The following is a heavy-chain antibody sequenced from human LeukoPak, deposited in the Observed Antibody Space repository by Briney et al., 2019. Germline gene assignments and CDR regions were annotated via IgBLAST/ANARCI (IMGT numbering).Heavy chain of an antibody. D-gene: IGHD1-26*01. CDR1: GGSFSGYY. CDR3: ARVVGAGRARYYYYYMDV. Sequence: SETLSLTCAVYGGSFSGYYWSWIRQPPGKGLEWIGEINHSGSTNYNPSLKSRVTISVDTSKNQFSLKLSSVTAADTAVYYCARVVGAGRARYYYYYMDVWGKGTTVTISS. CDR2: INHSGST. J-gene: IGHJ6*03. V-gene: IGHV4-34*01.